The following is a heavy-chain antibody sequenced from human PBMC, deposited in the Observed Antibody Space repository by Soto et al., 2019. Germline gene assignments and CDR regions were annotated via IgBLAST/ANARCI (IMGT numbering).Heavy chain of an antibody. V-gene: IGHV4-59*01. CDR1: GGSISDYY. D-gene: IGHD6-13*01. CDR2: ILNTGST. J-gene: IGHJ4*02. Sequence: QVQLQESGPGLVKPSETLSLTCTLSGGSISDYYWGWMRQPPGKGLEWIGYILNTGSTTHNPSLKRRDTISVDTPKNQVSLKLSAVTAADTAVYYCARAPGSWYSPFDYWGQGILVTVSS. CDR3: ARAPGSWYSPFDY.